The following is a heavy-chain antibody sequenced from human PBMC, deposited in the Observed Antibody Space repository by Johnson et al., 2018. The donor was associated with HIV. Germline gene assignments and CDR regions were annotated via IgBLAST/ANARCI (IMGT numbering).Heavy chain of an antibody. J-gene: IGHJ3*02. CDR1: RLSVSKNY. D-gene: IGHD1-26*01. Sequence: VQLVESGGGLVQPGGSLRLSCAASRLSVSKNYMSWVRQAPGKGLEWVSAIGTAGATYYPGSVKGRFTISRENAKNTLYLQMGSLRAEDMAVYYCARGGGVVGNAFDIWGQGTMVTVAS. CDR2: IGTAGAT. V-gene: IGHV3-66*02. CDR3: ARGGGVVGNAFDI.